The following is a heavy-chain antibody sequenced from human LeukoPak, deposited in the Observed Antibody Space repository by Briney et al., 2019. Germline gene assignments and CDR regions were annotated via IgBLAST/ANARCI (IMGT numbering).Heavy chain of an antibody. CDR1: GGSISSSSYY. CDR2: IYYSGST. Sequence: SETLSLTCDVSGGSISSSSYYWGWIRQPPGKGLEWIGSIYYSGSTYYNPSLKSRVTISVDTSKNQFSLKLSSVTAADTAVYYCARFGEVFDYWGQGTLVTVSS. CDR3: ARFGEVFDY. D-gene: IGHD3-10*01. V-gene: IGHV4-39*01. J-gene: IGHJ4*02.